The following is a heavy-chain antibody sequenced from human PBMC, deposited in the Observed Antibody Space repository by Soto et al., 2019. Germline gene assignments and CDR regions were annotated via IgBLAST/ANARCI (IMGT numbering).Heavy chain of an antibody. CDR1: GGSISSGGYY. V-gene: IGHV4-31*03. CDR2: IYHSGIT. CDR3: ARRGEIGEFYDY. J-gene: IGHJ4*02. Sequence: QVQLQESGPGLVKPSQTLSITCTVSGGSISSGGYYWSWIRQHPGKGLEWIGYIYHSGITYYNPSLKSRVAISVDTPNDQFSLKLMSVTAADTAVYFCARRGEIGEFYDYWGQGTLVTVSS. D-gene: IGHD3-10*01.